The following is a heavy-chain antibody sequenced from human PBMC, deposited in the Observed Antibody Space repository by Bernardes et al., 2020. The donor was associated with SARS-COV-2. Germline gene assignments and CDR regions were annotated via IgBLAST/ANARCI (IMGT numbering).Heavy chain of an antibody. V-gene: IGHV3-33*06. CDR3: AKDLRTQLMTHGRLLTAFDY. CDR2: IWYDGSNT. D-gene: IGHD2-15*01. J-gene: IGHJ4*02. CDR1: GFTFSSYG. Sequence: GGSLRLSCAASGFTFSSYGMHWVRQAPGKGLEWVAVIWYDGSNTYYADSVKGRFTISRDNSKNTLYLQMNSLRAEDTAVYYCAKDLRTQLMTHGRLLTAFDYWGQRTLVTVSS.